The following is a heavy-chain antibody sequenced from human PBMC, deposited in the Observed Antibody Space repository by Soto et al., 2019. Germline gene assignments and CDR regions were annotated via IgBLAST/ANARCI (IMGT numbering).Heavy chain of an antibody. Sequence: PGGSLRLSCVVSGLTFSNFAMSWVRQAPGKGLEWVSAITGSGGSTFFADSVKGRFTISRDNSKNTLYLQLNSLRAEDTAVYYCAKDRGVFDYWGQGTLVTVSS. CDR3: AKDRGVFDY. CDR2: ITGSGGST. CDR1: GLTFSNFA. J-gene: IGHJ4*02. D-gene: IGHD3-10*01. V-gene: IGHV3-23*01.